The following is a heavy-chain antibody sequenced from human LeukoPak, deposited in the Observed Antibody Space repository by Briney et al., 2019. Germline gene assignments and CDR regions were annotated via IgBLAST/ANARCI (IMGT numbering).Heavy chain of an antibody. J-gene: IGHJ3*02. V-gene: IGHV4-34*01. CDR3: ARDWGGTYYYDSSGYYYKSGAFDI. D-gene: IGHD3-22*01. CDR1: GGSFSGYY. CDR2: INHSGST. Sequence: SETLSLTCAVYGGSFSGYYWSWIRQPPGKGLEWIGEINHSGSTNYNPSLKSRVTISVDTSKNQFSLKLSSVTAADTAVYYCARDWGGTYYYDSSGYYYKSGAFDIWGQGTMVTVSS.